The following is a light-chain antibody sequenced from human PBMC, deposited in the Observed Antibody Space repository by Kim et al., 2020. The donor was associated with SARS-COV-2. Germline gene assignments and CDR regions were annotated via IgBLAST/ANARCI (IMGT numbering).Light chain of an antibody. J-gene: IGKJ2*01. CDR3: QQYGTASPYT. CDR2: YGS. V-gene: IGKV3-20*01. Sequence: PGDTATIPVSAGRRGCGSCLACYQQKPGQAPRLLIYYGSCSATAVPERFSGSWFGREFILIISRLEPYDFAMYYYQQYGTASPYTFGQGTNLEI. CDR1: RRGCGSC.